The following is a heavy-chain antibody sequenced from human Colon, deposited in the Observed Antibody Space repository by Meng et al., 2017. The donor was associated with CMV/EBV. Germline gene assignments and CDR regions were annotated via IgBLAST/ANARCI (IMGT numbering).Heavy chain of an antibody. D-gene: IGHD5/OR15-5a*01. CDR2: IYSGDTT. CDR3: ATLSIYDSTISDF. J-gene: IGHJ4*02. V-gene: IGHV3-66*02. Sequence: GESLKISCVASGFAFSSYSMNWVRQAPGKGLEWVSIIYSGDTTFYADSVKGRFTTSRDNSKNTLYLQMNSLRTEDTAVYYCATLSIYDSTISDFWGQGTLVTVSS. CDR1: GFAFSSYS.